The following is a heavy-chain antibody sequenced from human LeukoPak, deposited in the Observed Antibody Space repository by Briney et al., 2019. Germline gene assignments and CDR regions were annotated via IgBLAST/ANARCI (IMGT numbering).Heavy chain of an antibody. CDR1: GYTFTGYY. Sequence: ASVKVSCKASGYTFTGYYMHWVRQAPGQGLEWMGRINPDSGGTNYAQKFQGRVTMTRDTSISTAYMELSRLGSDDTAVYYCARERGYSGYANWGQGTLVTVSS. CDR2: INPDSGGT. J-gene: IGHJ4*02. V-gene: IGHV1-2*06. CDR3: ARERGYSGYAN. D-gene: IGHD5-12*01.